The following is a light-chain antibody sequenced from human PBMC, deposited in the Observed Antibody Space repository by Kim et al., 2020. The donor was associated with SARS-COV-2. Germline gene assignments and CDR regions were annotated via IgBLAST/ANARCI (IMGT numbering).Light chain of an antibody. Sequence: VSPGDRATLSCRASQNVNSNLAWYQQKPGQAPRLLMYDASSRATGIPASFSGSGSGTDFTLTISSLQSEDVAVYYCQQYHYWPYTFGQGTKLEI. CDR3: QQYHYWPYT. V-gene: IGKV3-15*01. J-gene: IGKJ2*01. CDR2: DAS. CDR1: QNVNSN.